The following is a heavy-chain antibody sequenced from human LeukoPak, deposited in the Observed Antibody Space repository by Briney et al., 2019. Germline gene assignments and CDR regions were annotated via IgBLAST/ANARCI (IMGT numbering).Heavy chain of an antibody. CDR3: ARVRVVPAAMVAFDI. Sequence: PGGSLRLSCAASGFTFSSYWMHWVRQAPGKGLVWVSRINSDGSSTSYADSVKGRFTISRDNAKNTLYLQMNSLRAEDTAVYCCARVRVVPAAMVAFDIWGQGTMVTVSS. CDR1: GFTFSSYW. J-gene: IGHJ3*02. CDR2: INSDGSST. D-gene: IGHD2-2*01. V-gene: IGHV3-74*01.